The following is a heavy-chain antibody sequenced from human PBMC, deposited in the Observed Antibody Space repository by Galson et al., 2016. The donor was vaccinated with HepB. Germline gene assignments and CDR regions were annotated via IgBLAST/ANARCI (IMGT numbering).Heavy chain of an antibody. CDR2: IREDGSEE. Sequence: SLRLSCAASGFTFSSYYMSWVRQAPGKGLEWVADIREDGSEEYVDSVKGRFTISRDNAKNSLYLQLNTLRAEDTAVYYCARDGRGKDFNMDVWGKGTKVPLPPARTHAKYSLYLQLQTPRATDTAVYCCARDGRDNNFNMDVWGKGTTVTVSS. D-gene: IGHD1-1*01. V-gene: IGHV3-7*03. CDR1: GFTFSSYY. J-gene: IGHJ6*04. CDR3: ARDGRGKDFNMDVWGKGTKVPLPPARTHAKYSLYLQLQTPRATDTAVYCCARDGRDNNFNMDV.